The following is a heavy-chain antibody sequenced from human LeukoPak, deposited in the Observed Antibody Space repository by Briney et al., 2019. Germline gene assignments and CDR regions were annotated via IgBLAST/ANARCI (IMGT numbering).Heavy chain of an antibody. V-gene: IGHV4-61*05. D-gene: IGHD7-27*01. CDR1: GGSISSSSYY. CDR3: ANWGNV. Sequence: SETLSLTCTVSGGSISSSSYYWGWIRQPPGKGLEWIGYIYYSGSTNYNPSLKSRVTISVDTSKNQFSLKLSSVTAADTAVYYCANWGNVWGQGTLVTVSS. J-gene: IGHJ4*02. CDR2: IYYSGST.